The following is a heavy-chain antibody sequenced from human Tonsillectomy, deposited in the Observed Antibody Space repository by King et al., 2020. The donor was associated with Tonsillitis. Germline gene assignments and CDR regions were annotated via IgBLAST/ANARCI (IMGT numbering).Heavy chain of an antibody. V-gene: IGHV4-34*01. CDR2: INHSGST. CDR3: ARPRSGSGSAFDI. D-gene: IGHD1-26*01. Sequence: VQLQQWGAGLLKPSETLSLTCAVYGGSFSGYYWSWIRQPPGKGLEWIGEINHSGSTNYNPSLKSRVTMSVDTSKNQFSLKLSSVTAADTAVYYCARPRSGSGSAFDIWGQGTMVTVSS. CDR1: GGSFSGYY. J-gene: IGHJ3*02.